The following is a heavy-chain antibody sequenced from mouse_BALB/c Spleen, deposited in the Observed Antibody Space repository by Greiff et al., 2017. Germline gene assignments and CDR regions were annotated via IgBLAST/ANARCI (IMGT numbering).Heavy chain of an antibody. D-gene: IGHD4-1*01. V-gene: IGHV14-1*02. CDR1: GFNIKDYY. J-gene: IGHJ1*01. CDR2: IDPENGNT. Sequence: EVQLQQSGAELVRPGALVKLSCKASGFNIKDYYMHWVKQRPEQGLEWIGWIDPENGNTIYDPKFQGKASITADTSSNTAYLQLSSLTSEDTAVYYCARLGHFDVWGAGTTVTVSS. CDR3: ARLGHFDV.